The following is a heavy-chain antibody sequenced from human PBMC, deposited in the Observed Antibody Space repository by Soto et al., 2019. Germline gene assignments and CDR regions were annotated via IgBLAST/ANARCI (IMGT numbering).Heavy chain of an antibody. CDR2: IYYSGST. V-gene: IGHV4-39*01. D-gene: IGHD3-3*01. J-gene: IGHJ5*02. Sequence: PSETLSLTCTVSGGSISSSSYYWGWIRQPPGKGLEWIGSIYYSGSTYYNPSLKSRVTISVDTSKNQFSLKLSSVTAADTAVYYCARHSPHDFWSGYRYFVYWFDPWGQGTLVTVSS. CDR3: ARHSPHDFWSGYRYFVYWFDP. CDR1: GGSISSSSYY.